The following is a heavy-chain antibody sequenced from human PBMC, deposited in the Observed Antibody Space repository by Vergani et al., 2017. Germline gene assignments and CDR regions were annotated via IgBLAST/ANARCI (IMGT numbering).Heavy chain of an antibody. J-gene: IGHJ6*02. D-gene: IGHD2-15*01. CDR1: GGSLSSYY. CDR3: ARWWIRGMDV. V-gene: IGHV4-59*01. CDR2: IYYSGST. Sequence: QVQLQESGPGLVKPSETLSLTCTVSGGSLSSYYWSWIRQPPGKGLEWIGYIYYSGSTNYNPSLKSRVTISVDTSKNQFSLKLSSVTAADTAVYYCARWWIRGMDVWGQGTTVTVSS.